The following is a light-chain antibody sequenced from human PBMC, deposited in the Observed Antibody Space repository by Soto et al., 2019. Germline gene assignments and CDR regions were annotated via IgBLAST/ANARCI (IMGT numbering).Light chain of an antibody. CDR2: EVT. Sequence: ALTQPASVSGSPGQSITISCTGTSSDVGSYNFVSWYQQQPGKAPKLMIYEVTKRPSGVSNRFSASKSGNTASLIISGLQAEDEADYYCCSFAGDRTVIFGGGTKVTVL. CDR3: CSFAGDRTVI. J-gene: IGLJ2*01. CDR1: SSDVGSYNF. V-gene: IGLV2-23*02.